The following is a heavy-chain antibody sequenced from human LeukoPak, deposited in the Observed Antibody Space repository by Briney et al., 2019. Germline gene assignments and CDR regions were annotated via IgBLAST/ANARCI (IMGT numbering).Heavy chain of an antibody. J-gene: IGHJ5*02. CDR3: ARDQHGSGSYSAFVNWFDP. Sequence: SETLSLTCGVSGDSITNYFWNWIRQPARGGLEWLGRIDGNGGTNYNPSLWGRVTMSVNTSKNQFSLKVTSMTAADTAVYYCARDQHGSGSYSAFVNWFDPWGRGTLVTVSS. D-gene: IGHD3-10*01. V-gene: IGHV4-4*07. CDR2: IDGNGGT. CDR1: GDSITNYF.